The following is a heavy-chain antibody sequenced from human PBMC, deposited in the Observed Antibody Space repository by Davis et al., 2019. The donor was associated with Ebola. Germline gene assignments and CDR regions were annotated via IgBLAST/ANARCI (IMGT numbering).Heavy chain of an antibody. J-gene: IGHJ4*02. CDR1: GFTFSSYS. D-gene: IGHD4-23*01. V-gene: IGHV3-21*01. Sequence: GESLKISCAASGFTFSSYSMNWVRQAPGKGLEWVSSTSSSSSYIYYADSVKGRFTISRDNAKNSLYLQMNSLRAEDTAVYYCAQQLGDYGGNALRYWGQGTLVTVSS. CDR2: TSSSSSYI. CDR3: AQQLGDYGGNALRY.